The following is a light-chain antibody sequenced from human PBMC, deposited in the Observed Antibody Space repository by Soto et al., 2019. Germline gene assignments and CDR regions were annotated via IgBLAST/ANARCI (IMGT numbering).Light chain of an antibody. CDR1: KNDIGVYDF. CDR2: EVV. J-gene: IGLJ1*01. V-gene: IGLV2-8*01. Sequence: QSALTQPPSASGSPGESVIISCTGTKNDIGVYDFVSWYQHHAGKAPRLIIYEVVQRPSGVPDRFSGSKSGNMASLTVSGLQAADEADYFCKSYAGSNTYVFGSGTKLTVL. CDR3: KSYAGSNTYV.